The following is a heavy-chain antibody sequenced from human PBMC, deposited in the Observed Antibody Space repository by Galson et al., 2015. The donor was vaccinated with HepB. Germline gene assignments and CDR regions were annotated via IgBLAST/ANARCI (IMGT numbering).Heavy chain of an antibody. J-gene: IGHJ6*02. D-gene: IGHD4-17*01. Sequence: SLRLSCAASGFTFSSYAMHWVRQAPGKGLEWVAVISYDGSHEHYADSVKGRFTISRDNSKNTLYLQMNSLRADDTTMYYCARALDDSGFYYYAMDVWGQGTTVTVSS. CDR3: ARALDDSGFYYYAMDV. CDR2: ISYDGSHE. V-gene: IGHV3-30*04. CDR1: GFTFSSYA.